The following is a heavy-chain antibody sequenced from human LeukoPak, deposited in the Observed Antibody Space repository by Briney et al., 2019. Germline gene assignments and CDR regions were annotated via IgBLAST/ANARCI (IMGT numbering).Heavy chain of an antibody. CDR1: GFTFSSYS. V-gene: IGHV3-21*01. Sequence: PGGSLRPSCAASGFTFSSYSMNWVRQAPGKGLEWVSSISSSSSYIYYADSVKGRFTISRDNAKNSLYLQMNSLRAEDTAVYYCARGGRGDYRFTPFDYWGQGTLVTVSS. D-gene: IGHD4-17*01. CDR2: ISSSSSYI. J-gene: IGHJ4*02. CDR3: ARGGRGDYRFTPFDY.